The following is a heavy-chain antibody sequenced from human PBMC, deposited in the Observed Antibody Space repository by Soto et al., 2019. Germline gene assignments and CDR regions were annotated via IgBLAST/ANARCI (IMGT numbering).Heavy chain of an antibody. D-gene: IGHD4-4*01. V-gene: IGHV1-2*02. CDR3: ARLLKPDYSNYRYYAMDV. Sequence: ASVKVSCKASGYTFTGYYMHWVQQAPGQGLEWMGWINPNSGGTNYAQKFQGRVTMTRDTSISTAYMELSRLRSDDTAVYYCARLLKPDYSNYRYYAMDVWAQATTVTVS. J-gene: IGHJ6*02. CDR2: INPNSGGT. CDR1: GYTFTGYY.